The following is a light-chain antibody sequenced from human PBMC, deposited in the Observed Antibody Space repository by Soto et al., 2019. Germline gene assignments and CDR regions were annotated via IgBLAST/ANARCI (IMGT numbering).Light chain of an antibody. J-gene: IGLJ2*01. CDR2: DVT. CDR3: SSYAVSNNFGVL. Sequence: QSALTQPPSASGSPGQSVTISCTGTSSDVGGYDYVSWYQQHPGKAPKLMIYDVTKRPSGVPDRFSGSKSGNTASLTVSGLQAEDEADYYCSSYAVSNNFGVLFGGGTKLTVL. CDR1: SSDVGGYDY. V-gene: IGLV2-8*01.